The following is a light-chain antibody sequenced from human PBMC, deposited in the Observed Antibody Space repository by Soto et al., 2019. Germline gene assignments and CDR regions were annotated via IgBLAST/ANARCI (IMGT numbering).Light chain of an antibody. CDR1: GSNIGAPYD. J-gene: IGLJ1*01. CDR3: QSYDSSLCGYV. Sequence: QSVLTQPPSLSGAPGQRVTISCTGSGSNIGAPYDVHWYQHLPGTAPKLLIYGSTNRPSGVPGRFSGSKYGPSASLAITGLQAEDEADYYCQSYDSSLCGYVFGAGTNVTVL. V-gene: IGLV1-40*01. CDR2: GST.